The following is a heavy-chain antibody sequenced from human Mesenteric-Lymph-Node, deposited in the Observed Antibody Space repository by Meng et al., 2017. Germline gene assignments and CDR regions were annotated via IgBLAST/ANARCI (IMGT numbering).Heavy chain of an antibody. Sequence: QVQLVQSGAEVQKPGASGKVSCKASGYTLTVYYMHWVRQAPGQGLEWMGRINPHTGGINYAQEFQGRVAMTRDTSISTAYMELSRLRTDDTAVYYCAKIGSNHQFDLWGQGTLVTVSS. V-gene: IGHV1-2*06. D-gene: IGHD4-11*01. CDR2: INPHTGGI. J-gene: IGHJ4*02. CDR1: GYTLTVYY. CDR3: AKIGSNHQFDL.